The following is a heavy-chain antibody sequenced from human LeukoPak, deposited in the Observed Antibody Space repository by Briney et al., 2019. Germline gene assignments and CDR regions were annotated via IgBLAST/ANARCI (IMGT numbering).Heavy chain of an antibody. Sequence: PSETLSLTCAVYGGSFSGYYWSWIRQPPGKGLEWIGEINHSGSTNYNPPLKSRVTISVDTSKNQFSLKLSSVTAADTAVYYCARYYHDILTGYYRDYWGQGTLVTVSS. D-gene: IGHD3-9*01. CDR2: INHSGST. CDR1: GGSFSGYY. CDR3: ARYYHDILTGYYRDY. J-gene: IGHJ4*02. V-gene: IGHV4-34*01.